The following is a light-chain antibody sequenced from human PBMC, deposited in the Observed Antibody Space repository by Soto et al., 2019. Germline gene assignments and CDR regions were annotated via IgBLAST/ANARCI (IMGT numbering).Light chain of an antibody. J-gene: IGLJ1*01. CDR1: SYNIGSNY. V-gene: IGLV1-47*02. Sequence: QLVLTQPPSASGTPGQRVTISCSGSSYNIGSNYVYWYQQLPGTAPKLLIYSNNQRPSGVPDRFSGSKSGTSASLAISGLRSEDEADYYCAAWDDSLSGYVYGTGTKVTVL. CDR3: AAWDDSLSGYV. CDR2: SNN.